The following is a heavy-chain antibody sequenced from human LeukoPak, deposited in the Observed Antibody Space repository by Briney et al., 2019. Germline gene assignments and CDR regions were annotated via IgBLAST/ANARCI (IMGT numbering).Heavy chain of an antibody. Sequence: SETLSLTCTVSGGSISSYYWSWIRQPPGKGLEWIGEINHSGSTNYNPSLKSRVTISVDTSKNQFSLKLSSVTAADTAVYYCARGRGYSYGYHYYYYYGMDVWGQGTTVTVSS. CDR1: GGSISSYY. V-gene: IGHV4-34*01. D-gene: IGHD5-18*01. CDR2: INHSGST. CDR3: ARGRGYSYGYHYYYYYGMDV. J-gene: IGHJ6*02.